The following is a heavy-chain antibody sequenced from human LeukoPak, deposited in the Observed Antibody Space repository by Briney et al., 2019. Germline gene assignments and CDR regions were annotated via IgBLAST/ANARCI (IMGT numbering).Heavy chain of an antibody. CDR3: ARDRHPLGYYGMDV. Sequence: TPSQTLSLTCTVSGGSISSGDYYWSWIRQPPGKGLEWIGYICYSGSTYYNPSLKSRVTISVDTSKNQFSLKLSSVTAADTAVYYCARDRHPLGYYGMDVWGQGTTVTVSS. V-gene: IGHV4-30-4*01. J-gene: IGHJ6*02. D-gene: IGHD7-27*01. CDR2: ICYSGST. CDR1: GGSISSGDYY.